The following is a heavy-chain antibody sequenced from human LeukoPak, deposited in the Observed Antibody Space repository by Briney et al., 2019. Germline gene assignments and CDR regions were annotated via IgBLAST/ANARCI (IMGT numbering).Heavy chain of an antibody. CDR2: ISSSSSTI. CDR3: ARAGRDGYNYDFDY. J-gene: IGHJ4*02. Sequence: GGSLRLSCAASGFTFSSYSMNWVRQAPGKGLEWVSYISSSSSTIYYADSVKGRFTISRDNAENSLYLQMNSLRAEDTAVYYCARAGRDGYNYDFDYWGQGTLVTVSS. D-gene: IGHD5-24*01. CDR1: GFTFSSYS. V-gene: IGHV3-48*01.